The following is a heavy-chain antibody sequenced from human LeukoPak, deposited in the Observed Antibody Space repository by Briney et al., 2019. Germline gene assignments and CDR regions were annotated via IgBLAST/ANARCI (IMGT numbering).Heavy chain of an antibody. CDR2: IYYSGST. CDR1: GGSTSSGGYY. D-gene: IGHD3-22*01. Sequence: PSETLSLTCTVSGGSTSSGGYYWSWIRQHPGKGLEWIGYIYYSGSTYYNPSLKSRVTISGDTSKNQFSLKLRSVTAADTAVYYCARALERYYYDSRRYYAHFDYWGDGTLCTVSS. V-gene: IGHV4-31*03. J-gene: IGHJ4*03. CDR3: ARALERYYYDSRRYYAHFDY.